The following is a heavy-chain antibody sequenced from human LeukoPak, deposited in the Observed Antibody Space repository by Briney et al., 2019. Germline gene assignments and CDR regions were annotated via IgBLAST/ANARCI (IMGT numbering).Heavy chain of an antibody. CDR3: ARTPSFDVWGSYDWFDQ. V-gene: IGHV4-4*07. CDR2: IYTSGST. D-gene: IGHD3-16*01. CDR1: GSSISSYY. J-gene: IGHJ5*02. Sequence: PSETLSLTCTVSGSSISSYYWNWIRQPAGKGLEWIGRIYTSGSTNYNPSLKSRVTISVDKSKNQFSLKLSSVTAADTAVYYCARTPSFDVWGSYDWFDQCGQGTLVTVSS.